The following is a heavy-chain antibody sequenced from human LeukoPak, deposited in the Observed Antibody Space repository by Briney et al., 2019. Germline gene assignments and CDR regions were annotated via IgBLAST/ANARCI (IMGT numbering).Heavy chain of an antibody. CDR1: GASISSYY. Sequence: PSETLSLTCTVSGASISSYYWSWIRQAPGKGLEWIAYIYYSGSTSYNPSLKSRVIISVDTSRNHFSLKLTSVTAADTAVYYCATPYSYGSNFDYWGQGTLVTVSS. D-gene: IGHD5-18*01. CDR2: IYYSGST. CDR3: ATPYSYGSNFDY. V-gene: IGHV4-59*08. J-gene: IGHJ4*02.